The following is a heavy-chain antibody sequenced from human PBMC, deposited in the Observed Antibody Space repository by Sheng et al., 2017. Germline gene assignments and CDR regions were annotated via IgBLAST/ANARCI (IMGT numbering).Heavy chain of an antibody. J-gene: IGHJ6*03. Sequence: QVQLVESGGGVVQPGRSLKLSCEASGFTFSSYTMHWVRQAPGKGLEWVAIISYHGNNEYYADSVKGRFTISRDNSKNTLFLQMNSLRPEDTAVYYCARDARYYDFWSGYIRYYMDVWGKGTTVTVSS. CDR1: GFTFSSYT. CDR2: ISYHGNNE. D-gene: IGHD3-3*01. CDR3: ARDARYYDFWSGYIRYYMDV. V-gene: IGHV3-30-3*01.